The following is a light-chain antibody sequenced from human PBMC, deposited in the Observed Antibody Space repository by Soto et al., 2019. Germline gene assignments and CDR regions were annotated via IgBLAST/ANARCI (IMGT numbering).Light chain of an antibody. CDR2: EVN. Sequence: QSALAQPSSVSGSPGQSITISCTGTSXDVGGYNYVSWYQDHPGKGPKLIIYEVNNRPSGVSDRFSGSKSGNKASLTISNLEAEDESDYYCGSYTSTDTPFVLGTGTKVTVL. CDR3: GSYTSTDTPFV. CDR1: SXDVGGYNY. V-gene: IGLV2-14*01. J-gene: IGLJ1*01.